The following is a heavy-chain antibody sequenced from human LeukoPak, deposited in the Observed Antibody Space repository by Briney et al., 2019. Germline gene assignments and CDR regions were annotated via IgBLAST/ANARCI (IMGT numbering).Heavy chain of an antibody. V-gene: IGHV3-30*03. CDR3: ARQEARGYYYEGLDY. CDR1: GFTFSSYE. J-gene: IGHJ4*02. D-gene: IGHD3-22*01. CDR2: ISYNGGRK. Sequence: GGSLRLSCAASGFTFSSYEMNWVRQAPGKGLEWVALISYNGGRKDYAGSVEGRFTIDRDNSKNTVYLQMNSLRPDDTAIYFCARQEARGYYYEGLDYWGQGNLVTVSS.